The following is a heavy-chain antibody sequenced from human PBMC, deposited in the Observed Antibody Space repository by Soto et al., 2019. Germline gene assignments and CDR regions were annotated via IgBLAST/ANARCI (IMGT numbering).Heavy chain of an antibody. V-gene: IGHV4-4*02. CDR2: IYHSGST. CDR1: GGSISSSHW. Sequence: QAQLQESGPGLVKPSGTLSLTCALSGGSISSSHWWSWVRQPPGKGLEWIGEIYHSGSTNYNPSLKSRVTISVDKSKNHFSLNLSSVTAADTAVYYCARGFSEDWYFDLWGRGTLVTVSS. D-gene: IGHD6-19*01. J-gene: IGHJ2*01. CDR3: ARGFSEDWYFDL.